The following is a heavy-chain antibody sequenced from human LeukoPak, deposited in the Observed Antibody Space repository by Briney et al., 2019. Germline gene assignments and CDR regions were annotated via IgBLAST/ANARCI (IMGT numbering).Heavy chain of an antibody. CDR1: GFTFSSYA. J-gene: IGHJ3*02. V-gene: IGHV3-64*01. Sequence: GGSLRLSCAASGFTFSSYAMHWVRQAPGKGLEYVSAISSNGGSTYYANSVKGRFTIPRDNSKNTLYLQMGSLRAEDMAVYYCARDLRADAFDIWGQGTMVTVSS. CDR2: ISSNGGST. CDR3: ARDLRADAFDI.